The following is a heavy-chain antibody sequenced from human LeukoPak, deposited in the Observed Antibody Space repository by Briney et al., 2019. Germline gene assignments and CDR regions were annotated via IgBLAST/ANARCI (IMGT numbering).Heavy chain of an antibody. D-gene: IGHD3-9*01. J-gene: IGHJ4*02. V-gene: IGHV1-2*02. Sequence: ASVKVSCKASGYTFTGSYMHWVRQAPGQGLEWMGWINLNSGGTNYAQKFQVRVTMTRDTSISTAYMELSRLRSDDTAVYYCARSPHILTGENFDYWGQGTLVTVPS. CDR3: ARSPHILTGENFDY. CDR1: GYTFTGSY. CDR2: INLNSGGT.